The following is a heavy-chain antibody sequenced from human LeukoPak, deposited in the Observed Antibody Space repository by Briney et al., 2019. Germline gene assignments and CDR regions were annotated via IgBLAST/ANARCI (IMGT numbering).Heavy chain of an antibody. CDR1: GFTFSMYA. D-gene: IGHD2-21*02. CDR3: AKGRWGLTINNFDL. Sequence: GGSLRLSCEASGFTFSMYAMHWVREAPGKGLEWVAVISYEGSNKYNAASVKGRFTIPRDSSKNTLYLQMNSLGGEDTALYYCAKGRWGLTINNFDLWGQGTMVTVSS. J-gene: IGHJ3*01. CDR2: ISYEGSNK. V-gene: IGHV3-30*04.